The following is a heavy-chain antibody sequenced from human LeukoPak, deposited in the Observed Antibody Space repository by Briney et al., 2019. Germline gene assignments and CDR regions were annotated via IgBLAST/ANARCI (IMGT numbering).Heavy chain of an antibody. Sequence: GRSLRLSCAASGFTFSSYAMHWVRQAPGKGLEWVAVISYDGSNKYYADSVKGRFTISRDNSKNTLYLQMNSLRAEDTAVCYCARDSLEQWLVAYYFDYWGQGTLVTVSS. CDR3: ARDSLEQWLVAYYFDY. J-gene: IGHJ4*02. D-gene: IGHD6-19*01. V-gene: IGHV3-30-3*01. CDR2: ISYDGSNK. CDR1: GFTFSSYA.